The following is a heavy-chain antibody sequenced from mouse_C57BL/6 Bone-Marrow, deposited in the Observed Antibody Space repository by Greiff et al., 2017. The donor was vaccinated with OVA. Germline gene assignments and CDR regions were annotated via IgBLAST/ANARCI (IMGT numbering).Heavy chain of an antibody. D-gene: IGHD6-5*01. J-gene: IGHJ4*01. V-gene: IGHV2-2*01. CDR3: ARNSLLSYAMDY. CDR1: GFSLTSYG. CDR2: IWSGGST. Sequence: VQLQQSGPGLVQPSQSLSITCTVSGFSLTSYGVHWVRPSPGKGLEWLGVIWSGGSTDYNAAFISRLSISKDNSESQVFFKMNSLQADDTAIYYCARNSLLSYAMDYWGQGTSVTVSS.